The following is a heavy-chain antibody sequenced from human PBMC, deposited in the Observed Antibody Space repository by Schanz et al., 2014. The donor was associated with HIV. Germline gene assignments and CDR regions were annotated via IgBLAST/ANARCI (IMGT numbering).Heavy chain of an antibody. CDR1: GFTFSNYA. V-gene: IGHV3-23*01. Sequence: EVQLLESGGGLVQPGGSLRLSCAASGFTFSNYAMSWVRQAPGKGLEWVSYVRSDGNSMKYADSVKGRFTISRDNSKNTLYLQMNSLRAEDTAVYFCTRGRFLERGGMDVWGQGTAVTVSS. CDR2: VRSDGNSM. D-gene: IGHD3-3*01. CDR3: TRGRFLERGGMDV. J-gene: IGHJ6*02.